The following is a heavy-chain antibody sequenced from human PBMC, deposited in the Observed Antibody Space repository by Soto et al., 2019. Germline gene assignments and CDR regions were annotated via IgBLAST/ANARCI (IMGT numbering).Heavy chain of an antibody. Sequence: GASGKVSCQASGYTFPSYGMSWVRPAPGQGLEWMGWISAYNGNTKYTKKLQGRVTKTTDTPTSTAYMELRSLRSDDTAVYYCASTYCYDSSGYGYYNWFDAWGQGTLVTVSS. D-gene: IGHD3-22*01. J-gene: IGHJ5*02. CDR2: ISAYNGNT. V-gene: IGHV1-18*01. CDR3: ASTYCYDSSGYGYYNWFDA. CDR1: GYTFPSYG.